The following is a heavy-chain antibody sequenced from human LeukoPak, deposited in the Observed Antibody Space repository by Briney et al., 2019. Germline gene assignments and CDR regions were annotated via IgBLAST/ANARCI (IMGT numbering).Heavy chain of an antibody. Sequence: SVKVSCKASGGTFSSYAISWVRQAPGQGLEWMGGIIPIFGTANYAQKFQGRVTITADESTSTAYMELSSLRSEDTAVYYCASSSSSHYYLDYWGQGTLVTVSS. D-gene: IGHD6-6*01. CDR2: IIPIFGTA. J-gene: IGHJ4*02. CDR1: GGTFSSYA. V-gene: IGHV1-69*01. CDR3: ASSSSSHYYLDY.